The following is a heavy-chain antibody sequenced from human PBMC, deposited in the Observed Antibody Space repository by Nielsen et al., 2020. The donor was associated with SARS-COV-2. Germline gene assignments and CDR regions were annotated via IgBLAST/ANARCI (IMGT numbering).Heavy chain of an antibody. CDR3: SRVQGSYGYYYYYGMDV. J-gene: IGHJ6*02. D-gene: IGHD5-18*01. CDR2: INPSGGST. V-gene: IGHV1-46*01. CDR1: GGTFTSYY. Sequence: ASVKVSCKASGGTFTSYYMHWVRQAPGQGLEWMGIINPSGGSTSYAQKFQGRVTMTRDTSTSTVYMELSSLRSEDTAVYYCSRVQGSYGYYYYYGMDVWGQGTTVTVSS.